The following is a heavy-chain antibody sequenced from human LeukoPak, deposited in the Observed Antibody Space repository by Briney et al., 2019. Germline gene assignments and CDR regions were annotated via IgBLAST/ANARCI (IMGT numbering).Heavy chain of an antibody. CDR1: GFTFSSYA. Sequence: GGSQRLSCAASGFTFSSYAMSWVHQAPGKGLEWVSAISGSGGSTYYADSVKGRFTISRDNSKNTLYLQMNSLRAEDTAVYYCAKGLNGDNARFLDYWGQGTLVTVSS. J-gene: IGHJ4*02. V-gene: IGHV3-23*01. CDR3: AKGLNGDNARFLDY. D-gene: IGHD4-17*01. CDR2: ISGSGGST.